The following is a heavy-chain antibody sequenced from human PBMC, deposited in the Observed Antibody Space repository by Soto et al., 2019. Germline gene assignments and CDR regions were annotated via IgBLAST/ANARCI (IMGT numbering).Heavy chain of an antibody. CDR2: FDPEDGET. J-gene: IGHJ4*02. CDR1: GYTLTELS. V-gene: IGHV1-24*01. CDR3: ATQPLAAAGTIDY. Sequence: ASVKVSFKVSGYTLTELSMHWVRQAPGKGLEWMGGFDPEDGETIYAQKFQGRVTMTEDTSTDTAYMELSSLRSEDTAVYYCATQPLAAAGTIDYWGQGTLVTVSS. D-gene: IGHD6-13*01.